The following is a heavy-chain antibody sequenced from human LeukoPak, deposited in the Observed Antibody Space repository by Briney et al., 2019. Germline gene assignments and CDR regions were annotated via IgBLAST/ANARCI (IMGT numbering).Heavy chain of an antibody. CDR2: INHSGST. V-gene: IGHV4-34*01. Sequence: KPSETLSLTCAVYGGSFSGYYWSWIRQPPGKGLGWIGEINHSGSTNYNPSLKSRVTISVDTSKNQFSLKLSSVTAADTAVYYCARRGYSYGYGYWGQGTLVTVSS. CDR3: ARRGYSYGYGY. D-gene: IGHD5-18*01. J-gene: IGHJ4*02. CDR1: GGSFSGYY.